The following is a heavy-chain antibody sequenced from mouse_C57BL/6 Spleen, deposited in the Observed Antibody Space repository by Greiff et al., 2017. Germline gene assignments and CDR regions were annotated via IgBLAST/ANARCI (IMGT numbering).Heavy chain of an antibody. V-gene: IGHV1-34*01. J-gene: IGHJ1*03. CDR1: GYAFSSYW. CDR2: IYPNNGGN. D-gene: IGHD2-10*02. Sequence: VQLQQSGAELVKPGASVKISCKASGYAFSSYWMNWVKQSHGKSLEWIGYIYPNNGGNGYNQKFKGKATLTVDKSSSTAYMELRSLTSEDSAVYYCARSRDIGYGNYWYFDVWGTGTTVTVSS. CDR3: ARSRDIGYGNYWYFDV.